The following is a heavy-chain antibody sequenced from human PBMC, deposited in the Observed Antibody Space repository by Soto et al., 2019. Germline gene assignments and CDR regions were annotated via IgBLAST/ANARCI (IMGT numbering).Heavy chain of an antibody. CDR3: AKADSYYYDSSGPFDY. J-gene: IGHJ4*02. D-gene: IGHD3-22*01. Sequence: GKGLEWVSAISGSGGSTYYADSVKARFTISRDNSKNTLYLQVNSLRAEDTAVYYCAKADSYYYDSSGPFDYWGEGTLLTVSS. V-gene: IGHV3-23*01. CDR2: ISGSGGST.